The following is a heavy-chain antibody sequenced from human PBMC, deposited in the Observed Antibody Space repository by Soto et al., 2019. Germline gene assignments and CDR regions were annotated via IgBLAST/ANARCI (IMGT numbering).Heavy chain of an antibody. CDR2: ISYDEIDK. J-gene: IGHJ4*02. CDR3: AGRSGSSDY. CDR1: GFTFSNYT. D-gene: IGHD3-10*01. V-gene: IGHV3-30*04. Sequence: GGSLRLSCAASGFTFSNYTMHWVRQAPGKGLEWVALISYDEIDKYYADAVKGRFTISRDNSKNTLYLRMDSLRAEDTDVYYCAGRSGSSDYWGQGTLVTVSS.